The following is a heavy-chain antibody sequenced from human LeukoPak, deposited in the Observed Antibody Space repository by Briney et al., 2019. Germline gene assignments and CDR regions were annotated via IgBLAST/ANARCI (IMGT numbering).Heavy chain of an antibody. J-gene: IGHJ4*02. CDR1: GFTFSSYA. CDR3: ARDSSESGFDY. D-gene: IGHD3-3*01. CDR2: IYYSGST. Sequence: LRLSCAASGFTFSSYAMNWVRQAPGKGLEWIGYIYYSGSTYYNPSLKSRVTISVDTSKNQFSLKLSSVTAADTAVYYCARDSSESGFDYWGQGTLVTVSS. V-gene: IGHV4-31*02.